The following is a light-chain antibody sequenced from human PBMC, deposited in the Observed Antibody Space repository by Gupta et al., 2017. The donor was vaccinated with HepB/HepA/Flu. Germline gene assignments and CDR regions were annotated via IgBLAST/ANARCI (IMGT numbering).Light chain of an antibody. CDR3: SVWEDSLRGHWV. CDR2: STN. Sequence: QSVLTQPHSASGTPGQGVAISCSGGRSNIRSNHVYWYQQFPGSAPKLIIYSTNQRPSGVPDRFSSSKSGTSAALAISGLRSEEEADYYCSVWEDSLRGHWVFGGGTKVTVL. CDR1: RSNIRSNH. J-gene: IGLJ3*02. V-gene: IGLV1-47*02.